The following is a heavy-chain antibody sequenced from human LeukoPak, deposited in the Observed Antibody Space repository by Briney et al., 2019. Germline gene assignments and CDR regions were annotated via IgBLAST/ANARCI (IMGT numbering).Heavy chain of an antibody. J-gene: IGHJ4*02. Sequence: GGSPRLSCAASGFTFSSYSMNWVRQAPGKGLEWVSSISSSSSYIYYADSVKGRFTISRDNAKNSLYLQMNSLRAEDTAVYYCARTPVLLWFGEFEDYWGQGTLVTVSS. V-gene: IGHV3-21*01. CDR1: GFTFSSYS. D-gene: IGHD3-10*01. CDR2: ISSSSSYI. CDR3: ARTPVLLWFGEFEDY.